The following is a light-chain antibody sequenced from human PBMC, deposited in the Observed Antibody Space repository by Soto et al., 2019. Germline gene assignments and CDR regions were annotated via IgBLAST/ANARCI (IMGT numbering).Light chain of an antibody. Sequence: QSVLTQPRSVSGSPGQSVTISCTGTSSDIGSYNYVSWFQQHPGKAPKLMIYDVNKRPSGVPDRFSGSKSGKTASLTISGLQAEDEADYYCCSYAGSYTVFGGGTKLTVL. V-gene: IGLV2-11*01. CDR3: CSYAGSYTV. CDR1: SSDIGSYNY. J-gene: IGLJ3*02. CDR2: DVN.